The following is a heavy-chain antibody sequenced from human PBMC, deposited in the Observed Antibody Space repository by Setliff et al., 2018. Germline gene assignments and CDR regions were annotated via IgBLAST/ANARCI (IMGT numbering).Heavy chain of an antibody. CDR3: ARERLYYDDLTGFSPEAFDI. CDR2: INHGGTT. Sequence: PSETLSLTCSVYGGSVSNYYWSWVRQTPEKGLEWIVEINHGGTTNYSPSLKNRVTISVDTSKNQLSLQLTSVTAADTALYFCARERLYYDDLTGFSPEAFDIWGQGTMVTVSS. V-gene: IGHV4-34*01. J-gene: IGHJ3*02. D-gene: IGHD3-9*01. CDR1: GGSVSNYY.